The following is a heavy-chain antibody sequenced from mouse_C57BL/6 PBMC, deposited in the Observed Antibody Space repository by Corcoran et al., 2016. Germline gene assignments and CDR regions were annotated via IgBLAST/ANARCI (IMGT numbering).Heavy chain of an antibody. D-gene: IGHD4-1*01. Sequence: EVQLQQSGPVLVKPGASVTMSCKASGYTFTDYYMNWVKQSHGKSLEWIGVINPYNGGTSYNQKFKGKATLTVDKSSSTAYMELNSLTSEDSAVYYCARWDSSLNYWGQGTTLTVSS. V-gene: IGHV1-19*01. J-gene: IGHJ2*01. CDR3: ARWDSSLNY. CDR1: GYTFTDYY. CDR2: INPYNGGT.